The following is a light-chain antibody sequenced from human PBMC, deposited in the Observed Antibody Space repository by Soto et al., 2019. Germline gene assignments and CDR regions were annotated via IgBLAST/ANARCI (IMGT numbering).Light chain of an antibody. Sequence: QSALTQPASVSGSPGQSITISCTGTSSDVGSYNLVSWYQQHPGKAPKLMIYEDNKRPSGVSNRFSGSKSGNTASLTISGLQAGDEGHYYFCSIAPISTVVFRGGTKLTVL. V-gene: IGLV2-23*01. J-gene: IGLJ3*02. CDR1: SSDVGSYNL. CDR3: CSIAPISTVV. CDR2: EDN.